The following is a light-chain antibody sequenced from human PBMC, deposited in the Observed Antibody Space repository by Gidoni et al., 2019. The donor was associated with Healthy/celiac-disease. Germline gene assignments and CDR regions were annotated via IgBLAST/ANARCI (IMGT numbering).Light chain of an antibody. J-gene: IGKJ1*01. CDR1: QSVSGSY. CDR2: GAS. CDR3: QQYGSSRT. Sequence: IVLTQSPGTLSLSPGERATLSCRASQSVSGSYLAWYQQKPGQAPRLLIYGASSRATGIPDRFSGSGSGADFTLTISRLEPEDFAVYYCQQYGSSRTFGQGTKVEIK. V-gene: IGKV3-20*01.